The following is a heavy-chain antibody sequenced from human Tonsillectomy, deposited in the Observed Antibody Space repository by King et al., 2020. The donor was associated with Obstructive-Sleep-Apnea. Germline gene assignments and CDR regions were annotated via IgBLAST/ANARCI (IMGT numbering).Heavy chain of an antibody. D-gene: IGHD6-19*01. CDR1: GYTFTSYA. Sequence: AQLVQSGAEVKKPGASVKVSCKASGYTFTSYAMHWVRQAPGQRLEWMGWINAGNGNTKYSQKFQGRVTITRDTSASTAYMELSSLRSEDTAVYYCARAKQWLGPFDYWGQGTLVTVSS. V-gene: IGHV1-3*01. J-gene: IGHJ4*02. CDR2: INAGNGNT. CDR3: ARAKQWLGPFDY.